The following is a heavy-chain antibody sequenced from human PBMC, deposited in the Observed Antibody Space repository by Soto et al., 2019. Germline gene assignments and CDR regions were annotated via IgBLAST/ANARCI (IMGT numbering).Heavy chain of an antibody. V-gene: IGHV4-61*01. CDR3: ARVVTRIYYHYYGMDV. CDR2: IYYSGST. D-gene: IGHD5-18*01. J-gene: IGHJ6*02. CDR1: GGSVSSGSYY. Sequence: QVQLQESGPGLVKPSETLSLTCTVSGGSVSSGSYYWSWIRQPPGKGLEWIGYIYYSGSTNYNPSLKSRVTISVDTSQNQFSLKLSSVTAADTAVYDCARVVTRIYYHYYGMDVWGQGTTVTVSS.